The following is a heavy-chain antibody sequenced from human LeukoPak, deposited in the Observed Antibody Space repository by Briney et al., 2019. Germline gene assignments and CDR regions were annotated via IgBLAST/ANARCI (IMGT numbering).Heavy chain of an antibody. D-gene: IGHD3-22*01. J-gene: IGHJ4*02. CDR3: AGRRSYYYDSSGYYHPYDY. CDR1: GGSFSGYY. Sequence: SETLSLTCAVYGGSFSGYYWSWIRQPPGKGLEWIGSIYYSGSTYYNPSLKSRVTISVDTSKNQFSLKLSSVTAADTAVYYCAGRRSYYYDSSGYYHPYDYWGQGTLVTVSS. V-gene: IGHV4-34*01. CDR2: IYYSGST.